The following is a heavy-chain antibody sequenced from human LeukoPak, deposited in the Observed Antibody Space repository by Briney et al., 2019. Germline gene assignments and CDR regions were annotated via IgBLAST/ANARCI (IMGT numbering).Heavy chain of an antibody. CDR3: AREGSGWYGHYFDY. Sequence: GASVKVSCKASGYTFTNYGLSWVRQAPGQGLEWMAWISAYNGNTNYAQKLQGRVTMTTDTSTSTAYMELRSLRSDDTAVYYCAREGSGWYGHYFDYWGQGTLVTVSS. V-gene: IGHV1-18*01. J-gene: IGHJ4*02. CDR2: ISAYNGNT. D-gene: IGHD6-19*01. CDR1: GYTFTNYG.